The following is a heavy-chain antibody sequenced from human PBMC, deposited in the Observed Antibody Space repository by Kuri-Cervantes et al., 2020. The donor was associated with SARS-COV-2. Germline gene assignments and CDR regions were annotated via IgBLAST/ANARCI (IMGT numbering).Heavy chain of an antibody. CDR1: GFTFSSYA. J-gene: IGHJ4*02. Sequence: GGSLRLSCAASGFTFSSYAMHWVRQAPGKGLEYVSAISSNGGSTYYADSVKGRFTISRDNSKNTLYLQMNSLRDEDTAVYYCARCARLRWDFDYWGQGTLVTVSS. D-gene: IGHD4-23*01. CDR2: ISSNGGST. V-gene: IGHV3-64*04. CDR3: ARCARLRWDFDY.